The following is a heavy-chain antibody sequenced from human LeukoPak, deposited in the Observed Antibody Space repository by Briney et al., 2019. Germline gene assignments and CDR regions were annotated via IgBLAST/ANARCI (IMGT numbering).Heavy chain of an antibody. V-gene: IGHV3-33*01. Sequence: GRSLRLSCAGSGLIFSNYGMHWVRQAPGKGVEWVAVIWYDGREKYYADSVKGRFTISRDNSKNTLYLQMNSLRAEDTALYYCGTSGRYFGSGSFSSDYYFYNMDVWGKGTTVTVSS. CDR2: IWYDGREK. D-gene: IGHD3-10*01. CDR3: GTSGRYFGSGSFSSDYYFYNMDV. J-gene: IGHJ6*03. CDR1: GLIFSNYG.